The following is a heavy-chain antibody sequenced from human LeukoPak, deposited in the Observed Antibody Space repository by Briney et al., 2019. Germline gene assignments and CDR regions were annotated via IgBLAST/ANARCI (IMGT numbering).Heavy chain of an antibody. CDR1: GFTFTTYA. J-gene: IGHJ4*02. D-gene: IGHD3-22*01. V-gene: IGHV3-23*01. Sequence: GGSLRLSCAASGFTFTTYAMTWVRQAPGKGLEWVSAITDSGGTTFYADSVKGRFTISRDNSENTLYLQMNSLRAEDTAVYYCASATNYDSSGYYLDYWGQGTLVTVSS. CDR2: ITDSGGTT. CDR3: ASATNYDSSGYYLDY.